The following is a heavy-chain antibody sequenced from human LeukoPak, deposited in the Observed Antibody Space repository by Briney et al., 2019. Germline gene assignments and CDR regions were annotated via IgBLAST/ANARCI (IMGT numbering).Heavy chain of an antibody. J-gene: IGHJ6*03. CDR1: GGTFSSYA. CDR3: ARVWVPHAYYDILTGTPEDYYYMDV. D-gene: IGHD3-9*01. CDR2: IIPIFGTA. Sequence: SVKVSCKASGGTFSSYAISWVRQAPGQGLEWMGGIIPIFGTANYAQKFQGRVTITADKSTSTAYMELSSLRSEDTAVYYCARVWVPHAYYDILTGTPEDYYYMDVWGKGTTVTVSS. V-gene: IGHV1-69*06.